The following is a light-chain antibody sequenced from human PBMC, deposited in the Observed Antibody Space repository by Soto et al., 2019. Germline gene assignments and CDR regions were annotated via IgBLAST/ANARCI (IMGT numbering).Light chain of an antibody. CDR1: SSDVGGYNY. V-gene: IGLV2-11*01. CDR3: CSYAGSYKGYV. CDR2: DVS. J-gene: IGLJ1*01. Sequence: QSALTQPRSVSGSPGQSVTISCTGTSSDVGGYNYVSWYQQHPGKAPKLMIYDVSKRPSGVPDRFSGSKSGSTASLTISGLRAEDEADYYCCSYAGSYKGYVFGTGTKVTVL.